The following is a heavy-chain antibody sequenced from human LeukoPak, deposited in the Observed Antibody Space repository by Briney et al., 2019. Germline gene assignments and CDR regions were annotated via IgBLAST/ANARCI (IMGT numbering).Heavy chain of an antibody. CDR2: MFIRGSA. J-gene: IGHJ5*02. CDR3: ARDQGWVGVSVSLDL. V-gene: IGHV4-4*07. Sequence: NPSQTLSLTCTVSGGSISSHYWTCIRQPAGKGLEWIGRMFIRGSANCSPSLKSRVSMSLDKSRSQFSLTLGSVTAADTAVYDCARDQGWVGVSVSLDLWGPGTLVTVSS. CDR1: GGSISSHY. D-gene: IGHD3-3*01.